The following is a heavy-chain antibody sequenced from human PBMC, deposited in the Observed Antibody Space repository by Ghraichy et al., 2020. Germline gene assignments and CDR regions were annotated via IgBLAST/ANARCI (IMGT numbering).Heavy chain of an antibody. V-gene: IGHV1-24*01. J-gene: IGHJ4*02. CDR1: GYTLTELS. CDR3: ATVASLYGSGSYYSH. CDR2: FDPEDGET. D-gene: IGHD3-10*01. Sequence: ASVKVSCKVSGYTLTELSMHWVRQAPGKGLEWMGGFDPEDGETIYAQKFQGRVTMTEDTSTDTAYMELSSLRSEDTAVYYCATVASLYGSGSYYSHWGQGTLVTVSS.